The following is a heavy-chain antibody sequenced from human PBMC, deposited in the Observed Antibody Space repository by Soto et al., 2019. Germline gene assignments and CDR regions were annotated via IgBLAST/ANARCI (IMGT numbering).Heavy chain of an antibody. CDR3: ARSVEWLASFDY. Sequence: GASVKVSCKASGYTFTSYGISWVRQAPGQGLEWMGWMNPNSGNTGNAQKFQGRITMTRNTSISTAYMELSSLRSEDTAVYYCARSVEWLASFDYWGQGTLVTVSS. D-gene: IGHD6-19*01. CDR2: MNPNSGNT. V-gene: IGHV1-8*02. CDR1: GYTFTSYG. J-gene: IGHJ4*02.